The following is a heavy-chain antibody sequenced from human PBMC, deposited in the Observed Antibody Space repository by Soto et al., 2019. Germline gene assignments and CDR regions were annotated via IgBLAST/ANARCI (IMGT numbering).Heavy chain of an antibody. J-gene: IGHJ4*02. CDR3: ATPQGGWYPPFDY. CDR1: GFTFSSYG. Sequence: QVQLVESGGGVVQPGRSLRLSCAASGFTFSSYGMHWVRQAPGKGLEWVAVISYDGSNKYYADSVKGRFTISRDNSKNTLYLQMNSLRAEDMAVYYCATPQGGWYPPFDYWGQGTLVTVSS. V-gene: IGHV3-30*03. CDR2: ISYDGSNK. D-gene: IGHD6-19*01.